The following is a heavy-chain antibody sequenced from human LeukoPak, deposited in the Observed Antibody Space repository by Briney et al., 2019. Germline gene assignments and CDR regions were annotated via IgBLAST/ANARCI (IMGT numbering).Heavy chain of an antibody. Sequence: GGSLRLSCAASGFTVSSNYMSWVRQAPGKGLEWVSVIYSGGSTYYADSVKGRFTISRDNSKNTLYLQMNSLRAEDTAVYYCARAPLPPIIGGPTVYFDYWGQGTLVTVSS. D-gene: IGHD3-3*01. CDR1: GFTVSSNY. J-gene: IGHJ4*02. CDR2: IYSGGST. V-gene: IGHV3-53*01. CDR3: ARAPLPPIIGGPTVYFDY.